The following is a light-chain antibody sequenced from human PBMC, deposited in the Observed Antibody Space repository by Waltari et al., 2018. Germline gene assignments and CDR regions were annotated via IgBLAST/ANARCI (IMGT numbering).Light chain of an antibody. V-gene: IGKV4-1*01. J-gene: IGKJ3*01. CDR2: WAS. CDR3: QQYYSSPPS. Sequence: DIVMTQSPDSLAVSLGERATINCRSSQSVLYSSNNKNYLAWYQQRPGQPPKMLIYWASTRESGVPDRFSGSGSGTTFTLTISRLQAEDVAVYYCQQYYSSPPSFRPGTKVHIK. CDR1: QSVLYSSNNKNY.